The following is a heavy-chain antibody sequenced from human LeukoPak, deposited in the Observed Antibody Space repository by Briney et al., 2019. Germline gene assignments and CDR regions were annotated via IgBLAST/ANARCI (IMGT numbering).Heavy chain of an antibody. J-gene: IGHJ4*02. CDR1: GGSISSYY. Sequence: SETLSLTCTVSGGSISSYYWSWIRQPPGKGLEWIGYIYYSGSTYYNPSLKSRVTISVDTSKNQFSLKLSSVTAADTAVYYCASDYGSGRENWGQGTLVTVSS. D-gene: IGHD3-10*01. CDR3: ASDYGSGREN. CDR2: IYYSGST. V-gene: IGHV4-59*12.